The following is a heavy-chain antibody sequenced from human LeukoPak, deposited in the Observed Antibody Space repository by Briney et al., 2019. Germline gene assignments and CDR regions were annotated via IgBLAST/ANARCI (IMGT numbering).Heavy chain of an antibody. J-gene: IGHJ4*02. CDR1: GGSFSGYY. CDR3: ARGTYYYDSSGYHRLYYFDY. CDR2: INHSGST. D-gene: IGHD3-22*01. V-gene: IGHV4-34*01. Sequence: PSETLSLTCAVYGGSFSGYYWSWIRQPPGKGLEWIGEINHSGSTNYNPSLKSRVTISVDTSKNQFSLKLSSVTAADTAVYYCARGTYYYDSSGYHRLYYFDYWGQGTLVTVSS.